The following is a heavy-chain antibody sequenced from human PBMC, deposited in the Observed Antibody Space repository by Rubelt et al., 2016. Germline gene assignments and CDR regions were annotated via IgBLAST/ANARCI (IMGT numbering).Heavy chain of an antibody. CDR1: GGSFSGYY. J-gene: IGHJ4*02. Sequence: QVQLQQWGAGLLKPSETLSLTCAAYGGSFSGYYWSWIRQPPGKGLEWIGEINHSGSTNYNPSLKSRVTIAVDTSKNQFSLKLSSVTAADTAVYYCAGVHDPHDYWGQGTLVTVSS. V-gene: IGHV4-34*01. CDR3: AGVHDPHDY. CDR2: INHSGST.